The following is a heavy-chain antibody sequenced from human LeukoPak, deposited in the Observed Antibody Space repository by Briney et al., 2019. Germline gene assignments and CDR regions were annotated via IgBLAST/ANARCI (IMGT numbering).Heavy chain of an antibody. CDR2: ISGSGGST. CDR1: GFTFSSYA. CDR3: ARLDRYSSGWYEWLHFDY. Sequence: PGGSLRLSCAASGFTFSSYAMSWVRQAPGKGLEWVSAISGSGGSTYYADSVKGRFTISRDNSKNTLYLQMNSLRAEDTAVYYCARLDRYSSGWYEWLHFDYWGQGTLVTVSS. D-gene: IGHD6-19*01. V-gene: IGHV3-23*01. J-gene: IGHJ4*02.